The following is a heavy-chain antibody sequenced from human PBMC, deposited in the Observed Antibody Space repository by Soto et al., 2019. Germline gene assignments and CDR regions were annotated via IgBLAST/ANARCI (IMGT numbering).Heavy chain of an antibody. CDR1: GDSVSNNSAA. V-gene: IGHV6-1*01. CDR2: TYYRSNWNN. D-gene: IGHD6-19*01. Sequence: QVQLQQSGPGLVKPSQTLALTCDISGDSVSNNSAAWSWIRQSPSRGLEWLGRTYYRSNWNNDYPAAVRSHIPIRPDTLKNQLSLPMNSVTPEDTAGYYCVRETQTMAGTRGYFESWGQGTLATVSS. CDR3: VRETQTMAGTRGYFES. J-gene: IGHJ4*02.